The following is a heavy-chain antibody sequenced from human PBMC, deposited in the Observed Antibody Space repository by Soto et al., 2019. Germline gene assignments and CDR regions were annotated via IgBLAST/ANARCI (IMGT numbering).Heavy chain of an antibody. CDR2: ISGSGGST. V-gene: IGHV3-23*01. CDR1: GFTFSSYA. CDR3: AKGPITGTTEYFQH. Sequence: GESLKISCAASGFTFSSYAMSWVRQAPGKGLEWVSAISGSGGSTYYADSVKGRFTISRDNSKNTLYLQMNSLRAEDTAVYYCAKGPITGTTEYFQHWGQGTLVTVSS. D-gene: IGHD1-7*01. J-gene: IGHJ1*01.